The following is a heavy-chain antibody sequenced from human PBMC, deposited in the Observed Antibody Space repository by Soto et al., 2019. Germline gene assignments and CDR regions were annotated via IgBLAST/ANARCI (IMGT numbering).Heavy chain of an antibody. Sequence: QVRLVESGGGLVKPEGSLTLSCAASGFSLRDYYMTWIRQAPGKGLELLSYINPGGDVIKYVDSVKGRLTISRDNAKNSLYLHMNNLRAEDTAVYYCTRDPRITDFWGQGTLVTVSS. CDR3: TRDPRITDF. CDR2: INPGGDVI. J-gene: IGHJ4*02. V-gene: IGHV3-11*01. D-gene: IGHD3-16*01. CDR1: GFSLRDYY.